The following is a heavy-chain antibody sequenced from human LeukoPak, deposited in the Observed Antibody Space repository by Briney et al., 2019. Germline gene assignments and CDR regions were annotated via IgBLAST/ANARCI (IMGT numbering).Heavy chain of an antibody. V-gene: IGHV4-59*01. CDR2: IYYSGST. CDR3: ARSRRPGQYYFDY. J-gene: IGHJ4*02. CDR1: GGSISSYY. Sequence: TSETLSLTCTVSGGSISSYYWSWIRQPPGKGLEWSGYIYYSGSTNYNPSLKSRVTISVDTSKNQFSLKLSSVTAANTAVYYCARSRRPGQYYFDYWGKGPLVTVSS. D-gene: IGHD6-6*01.